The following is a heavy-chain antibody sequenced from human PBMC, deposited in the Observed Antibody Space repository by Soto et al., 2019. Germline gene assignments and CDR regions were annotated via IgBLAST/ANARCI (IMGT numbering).Heavy chain of an antibody. J-gene: IGHJ5*02. CDR1: GYTFTSYA. Sequence: QVQLVQSGAEVKKPGASVKVSCKASGYTFTSYAMHWVRQAPGQRLEWMGWINAGNGNTKYSQKFQGRVTITRDTAASTAYMELSSLRSEDTAVYYCAREPAAAGTNWFDPWGQGTLVTVSS. D-gene: IGHD6-13*01. V-gene: IGHV1-3*01. CDR2: INAGNGNT. CDR3: AREPAAAGTNWFDP.